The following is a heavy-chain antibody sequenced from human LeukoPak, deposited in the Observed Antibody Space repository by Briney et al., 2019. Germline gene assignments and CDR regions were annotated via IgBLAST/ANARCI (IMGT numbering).Heavy chain of an antibody. V-gene: IGHV3-20*04. CDR1: GFTFDDYG. CDR3: ARGAFYSSGWYENY. CDR2: INWNAGNT. Sequence: GGSLRLSCAASGFTFDDYGMSWVRHAPGKGVEWGSGINWNAGNTNYADSVKGRFTISRDNAKNSLYLQMNSLRAEDTALYYCARGAFYSSGWYENYWGQGALVTVSS. J-gene: IGHJ4*02. D-gene: IGHD6-19*01.